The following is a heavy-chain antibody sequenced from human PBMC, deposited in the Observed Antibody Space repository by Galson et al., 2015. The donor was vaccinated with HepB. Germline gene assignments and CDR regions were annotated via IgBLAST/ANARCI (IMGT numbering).Heavy chain of an antibody. V-gene: IGHV1-24*01. CDR3: ATKGGYDILTGYYNVGDAFDI. CDR2: FDPEDGET. CDR1: GYTLTELS. D-gene: IGHD3-9*01. J-gene: IGHJ3*02. Sequence: SVKVSCKVSGYTLTELSMHWVRQAPGKGLEWMGGFDPEDGETIYAQKFQGRVTMTEDTSTDTAYMELSSLRSEDTAVYYCATKGGYDILTGYYNVGDAFDIWGQGTMVTVSS.